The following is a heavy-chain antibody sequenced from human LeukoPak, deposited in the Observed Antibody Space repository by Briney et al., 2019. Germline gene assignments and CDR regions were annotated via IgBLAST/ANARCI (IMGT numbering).Heavy chain of an antibody. D-gene: IGHD2-15*01. Sequence: GASVKVSCKASGYTFTGYYMHWVRQAPGQGLEWMGWINPNSGGTNYAQKFQGRVTMTRDTSISTAYMELRSLRSDDTAVYYCARDYCSGGSCHLGAFDIWGQGTMVTVSS. V-gene: IGHV1-2*02. CDR2: INPNSGGT. J-gene: IGHJ3*02. CDR1: GYTFTGYY. CDR3: ARDYCSGGSCHLGAFDI.